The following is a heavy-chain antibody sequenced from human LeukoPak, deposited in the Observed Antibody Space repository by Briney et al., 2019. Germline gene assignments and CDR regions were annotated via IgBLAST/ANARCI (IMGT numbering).Heavy chain of an antibody. CDR3: LIFPGR. J-gene: IGHJ4*02. V-gene: IGHV3-15*05. CDR2: IKSRADGGTT. D-gene: IGHD3-3*01. Sequence: GGSLRLSCAASGFSVINAWMSWVRQAPGQGLEWVGRIKSRADGGTTGYAAPVEGRFSISRDGSENTLYLQMNSLQIDDTALYYCLIFPGRWGQGTLVTVSS. CDR1: GFSVINAW.